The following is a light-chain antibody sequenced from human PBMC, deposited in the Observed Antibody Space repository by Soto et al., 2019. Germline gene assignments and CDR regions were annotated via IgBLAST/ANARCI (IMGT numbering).Light chain of an antibody. Sequence: GDRVTITCRASRYIRSDLSWYQQRPGQAPKVLIYVASNLQSEVPSRFSGSGSGTEFTLTISSLQPDDFATYYCQQYKIYPRTFGQGTKVDIK. CDR3: QQYKIYPRT. CDR2: VAS. V-gene: IGKV1-6*01. CDR1: RYIRSD. J-gene: IGKJ1*01.